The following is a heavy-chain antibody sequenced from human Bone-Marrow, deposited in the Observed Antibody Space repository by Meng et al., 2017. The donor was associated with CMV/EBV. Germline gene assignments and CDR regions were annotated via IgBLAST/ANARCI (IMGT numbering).Heavy chain of an antibody. CDR1: GFTFSNSW. CDR2: IKSKTDGGTT. D-gene: IGHD3-3*01. CDR3: TTPELRFLESHYYDYYGMDV. Sequence: GESLKISCAASGFTFSNSWMSWVRQAPGKGLEWVGRIKSKTDGGTTDYAAPVKGRFTISRDDSKNTLYLQMNSLKTEDTAVYYCTTPELRFLESHYYDYYGMDVWGQGTTVTVS. V-gene: IGHV3-15*01. J-gene: IGHJ6*02.